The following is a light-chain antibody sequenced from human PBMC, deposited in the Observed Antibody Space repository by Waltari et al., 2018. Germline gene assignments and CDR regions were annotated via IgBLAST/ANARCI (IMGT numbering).Light chain of an antibody. Sequence: EIVLTQSPATLSLSPGDRVTLSCRASQNVNMYLAWYQQKPGQGPRLLIYDATDRAAGVPARFSGSGSGTEFTLTISSLEPEDFAVYHCQQRNHWITFGQGTRLEI. V-gene: IGKV3-11*01. CDR2: DAT. CDR3: QQRNHWIT. J-gene: IGKJ5*01. CDR1: QNVNMY.